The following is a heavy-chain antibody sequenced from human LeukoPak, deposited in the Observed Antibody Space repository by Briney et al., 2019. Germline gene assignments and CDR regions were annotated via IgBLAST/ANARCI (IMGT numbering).Heavy chain of an antibody. D-gene: IGHD3-10*01. CDR2: IYTSGST. CDR1: GGSFSNYY. J-gene: IGHJ6*03. CDR3: ARAVGSGSFQTYYYYMDV. Sequence: SETLSLTCAVYGGSFSNYYWSWIRQPAGKGLEWIGRIYTSGSTNYNPSLKSRVTMSVDTSKNQFSLKLSSVTAADTAVYYCARAVGSGSFQTYYYYMDVWGKGTTVTISS. V-gene: IGHV4-59*10.